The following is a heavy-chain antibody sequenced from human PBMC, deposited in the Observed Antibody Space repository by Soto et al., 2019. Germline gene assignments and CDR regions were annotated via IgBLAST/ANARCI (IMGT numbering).Heavy chain of an antibody. V-gene: IGHV3-30*04. J-gene: IGHJ4*02. CDR2: ISYDGNTK. CDR3: AREVSLGVAAGGYFDS. CDR1: GFTFSNYP. Sequence: PGGSLRLSCAASGFTFSNYPMNWVRQAPGKGLEWVAVISYDGNTKHYADSVKGRCTISRDNPRNTLYLQMNSLRVEDTAVYYCAREVSLGVAAGGYFDSWGQGAQVTVSS. D-gene: IGHD6-25*01.